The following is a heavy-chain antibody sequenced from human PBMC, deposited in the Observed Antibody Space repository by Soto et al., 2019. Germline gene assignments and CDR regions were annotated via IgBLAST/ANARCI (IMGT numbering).Heavy chain of an antibody. Sequence: ASVKVSCKASGYTFTSYYMHWVRQAPGQGLEWMGIINPSGGSTSCAQKLQGRVTMTTDTSTSTAYMELRSLRSDDTAVYYCARSYPHSGYIDYWGQGTLVTVSS. J-gene: IGHJ4*02. V-gene: IGHV1-46*01. CDR2: INPSGGST. D-gene: IGHD1-26*01. CDR1: GYTFTSYY. CDR3: ARSYPHSGYIDY.